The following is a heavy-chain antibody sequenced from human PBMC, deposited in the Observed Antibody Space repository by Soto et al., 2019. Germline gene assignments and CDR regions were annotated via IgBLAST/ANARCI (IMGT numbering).Heavy chain of an antibody. CDR2: MNPNSGNT. CDR1: GYTFTSYD. CDR3: ARDRYCSGGSCSDTYDY. V-gene: IGHV1-8*01. D-gene: IGHD2-15*01. Sequence: ASVKVSCKASGYTFTSYDINWVRQATGQGLEWMGWMNPNSGNTGYAQKFQGRVTMTRNTSISTAYMELSSLRSEDTAVYYCARDRYCSGGSCSDTYDYWGQGTLVTVSS. J-gene: IGHJ4*02.